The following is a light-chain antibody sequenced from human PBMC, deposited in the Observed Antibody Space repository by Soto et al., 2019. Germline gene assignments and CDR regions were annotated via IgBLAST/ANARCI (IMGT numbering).Light chain of an antibody. CDR2: PAS. J-gene: IGKJ2*03. CDR3: QHLRAYPFS. Sequence: DIQLTQSPSFMSASVGDRVTVSCRASQDINTYLAWFQQKPWKVPQLLVYPASTLQDGVHSRFSGRGSGTEFTLTIHILQPEDFAPYYCQHLRAYPFSFGQGTKLDVK. CDR1: QDINTY. V-gene: IGKV1-9*01.